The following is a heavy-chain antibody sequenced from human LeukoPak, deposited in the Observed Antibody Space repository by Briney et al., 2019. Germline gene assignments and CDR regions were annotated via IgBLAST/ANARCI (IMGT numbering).Heavy chain of an antibody. J-gene: IGHJ4*02. CDR1: GGSISSSSYY. CDR2: VSSSSSTI. CDR3: ARDMILWFGEPYYFDY. V-gene: IGHV3-48*01. Sequence: ETLSLTCTVSGGSISSSSYYWGWVRQAPGKGLEWVSYVSSSSSTIYYADSVKGRFTISRDNAKNSLYLQMNSLRAEDTAVYYCARDMILWFGEPYYFDYWGQGTLVTVSS. D-gene: IGHD3-10*01.